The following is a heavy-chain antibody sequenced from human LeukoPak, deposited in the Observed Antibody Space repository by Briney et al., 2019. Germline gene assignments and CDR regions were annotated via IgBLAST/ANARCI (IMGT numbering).Heavy chain of an antibody. V-gene: IGHV3-30*04. D-gene: IGHD6-19*01. CDR2: ISHNGNNK. J-gene: IGHJ4*02. CDR1: GFTFSTCA. CDR3: ARTQWLGLSNIFDY. Sequence: PGGSLRLSCAASGFTFSTCAMHWVRQAPGKGLEWVAVISHNGNNKDYADSVKGRFTISRDNSKNTLYLQMNSLRAEDTAVYYCARTQWLGLSNIFDYWGQGTLVTVSS.